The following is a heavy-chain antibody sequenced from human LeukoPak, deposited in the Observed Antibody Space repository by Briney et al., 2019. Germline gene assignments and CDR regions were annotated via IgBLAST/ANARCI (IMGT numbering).Heavy chain of an antibody. V-gene: IGHV4-61*02. D-gene: IGHD6-13*01. CDR1: GRSISSGSYY. CDR2: IYTSGST. CDR3: ARQSRQQLVLAFDI. Sequence: PSQTLSLTCTVSGRSISSGSYYWSWIRQPAGKGLEWIGRIYTSGSTNYNPSLKSRVTISVDTSKNQFSLKLNSVTAADTGLYYCARQSRQQLVLAFDIWGQGTMVTVSS. J-gene: IGHJ3*02.